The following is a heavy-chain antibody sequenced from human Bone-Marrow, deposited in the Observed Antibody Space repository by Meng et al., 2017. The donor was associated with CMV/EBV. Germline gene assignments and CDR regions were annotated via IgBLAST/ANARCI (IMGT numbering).Heavy chain of an antibody. CDR3: ASLREGLLRYFDWSRYSYYGMDV. J-gene: IGHJ6*02. CDR2: ISYDGSNK. D-gene: IGHD3-9*01. CDR1: GFTFCSSA. V-gene: IGHV3-30*04. Sequence: GESLQRSGAASGFTFCSSAMHWVRQAPGKGLEWVAVISYDGSNKYYADSVKGRFTISRDNSKNTLYLQMNSLRAEDTAVYYCASLREGLLRYFDWSRYSYYGMDVWGQGTTVTVYS.